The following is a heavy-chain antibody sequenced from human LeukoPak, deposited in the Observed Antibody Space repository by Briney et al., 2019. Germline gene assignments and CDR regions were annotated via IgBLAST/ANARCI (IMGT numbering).Heavy chain of an antibody. V-gene: IGHV3-30*18. D-gene: IGHD3-22*01. CDR2: ISYDGSNK. CDR3: AKDHDSSGYPY. J-gene: IGHJ4*02. Sequence: GGSLRLSCAASGFTFSSYGMHWVRQAPGKGLEWVAVISYDGSNKYYADSVKGRFTISRDNSKNTLYLQMNSLRAEDTAVYYCAKDHDSSGYPYWGQGTLVTVSS. CDR1: GFTFSSYG.